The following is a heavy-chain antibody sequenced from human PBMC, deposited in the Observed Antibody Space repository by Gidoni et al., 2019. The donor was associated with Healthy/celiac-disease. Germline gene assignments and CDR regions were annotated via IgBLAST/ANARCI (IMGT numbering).Heavy chain of an antibody. Sequence: QVQLVQSGAEVKKPGASVKVSCKASGYTFTSYYMHWVRQSPGQGLEWMGIINPRGGSTSYAQKFQGRVTMTRDTSTSTVYMELSSLRSEDTAVYYCARDPQADTALDYWGQGTLVTVSS. J-gene: IGHJ4*02. CDR2: INPRGGST. V-gene: IGHV1-46*03. D-gene: IGHD5-18*01. CDR1: GYTFTSYY. CDR3: ARDPQADTALDY.